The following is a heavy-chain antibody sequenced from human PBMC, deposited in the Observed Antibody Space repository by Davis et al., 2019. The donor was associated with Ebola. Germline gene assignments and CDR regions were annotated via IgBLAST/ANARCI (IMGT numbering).Heavy chain of an antibody. CDR3: ARAGGYCTNGVCYSWFDP. CDR1: GYTFSGYA. Sequence: ASVKVSCKPSGYTFSGYAISWVRQAPGQGLEWMGIINPSGGSTSYAQKFQGRVTMTRDTSTSTVYMELSSLRSEDTAVYYCARAGGYCTNGVCYSWFDPWGQGTLVTVSS. CDR2: INPSGGST. J-gene: IGHJ5*02. D-gene: IGHD2-8*01. V-gene: IGHV1-46*01.